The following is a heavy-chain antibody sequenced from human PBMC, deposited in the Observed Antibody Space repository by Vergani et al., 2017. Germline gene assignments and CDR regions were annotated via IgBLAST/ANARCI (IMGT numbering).Heavy chain of an antibody. CDR2: IYSGGST. V-gene: IGHV3-66*01. D-gene: IGHD3-10*01. CDR3: ARVWFGEFSYFDY. J-gene: IGHJ4*02. Sequence: EVQLVESGGGLVQPGGSLRLSCAASGFTVSSNYMSWVRQAPGKGLEWVSVIYSGGSTYYADSVKGRFTISRDNSKNTLYLQMNSLRAEDTAVYYCARVWFGEFSYFDYWGQGTLVTVSS. CDR1: GFTVSSNY.